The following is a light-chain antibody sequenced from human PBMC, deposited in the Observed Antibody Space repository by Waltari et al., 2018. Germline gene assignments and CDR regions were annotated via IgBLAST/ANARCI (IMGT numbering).Light chain of an antibody. CDR3: QALGTGAWV. V-gene: IGLV3-1*01. CDR2: QDT. CDR1: ILGNKY. J-gene: IGLJ3*02. Sequence: SYELTQPPSVSVSPGQTASITCSGDILGNKYASWYQQKPGQSPLLVIYQDTKRPSGIPERVSGSKSGNAATLTISGTQAMGEADYCCQALGTGAWVFGGGTKLTVL.